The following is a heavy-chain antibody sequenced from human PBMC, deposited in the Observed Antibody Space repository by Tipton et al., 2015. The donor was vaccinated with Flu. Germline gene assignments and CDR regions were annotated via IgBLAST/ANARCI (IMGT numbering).Heavy chain of an antibody. CDR2: IYYSGSS. D-gene: IGHD4-23*01. V-gene: IGHV4-31*03. J-gene: IGHJ4*02. CDR1: RGSISSGGAY. CDR3: ARVGWLDLYGGNPDFDS. Sequence: TLSLTCTVSRGSISSGGAYWTWIRLHPGKGLEWIGCIYYSGSSYYNPSLESRVTISLDTSKNQFYLKLTSLTAADTAVYYCARVGWLDLYGGNPDFDSWGQGTLVTVSS.